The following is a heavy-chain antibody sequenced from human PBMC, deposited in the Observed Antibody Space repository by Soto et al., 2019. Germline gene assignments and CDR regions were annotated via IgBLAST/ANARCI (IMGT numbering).Heavy chain of an antibody. V-gene: IGHV1-2*02. J-gene: IGHJ6*02. CDR1: GYTFTGYY. Sequence: APVKVSCKASGYTFTGYYVHWVRQAPGQGLEWMGWINPNSGDTYLAQRFQGRVTMNRDTSIGTAYMELRGLTSDDTAEYYCAKGGAIVAAGTRVYLYNAMDVWGQGTTVTVSS. CDR2: INPNSGDT. D-gene: IGHD1-26*01. CDR3: AKGGAIVAAGTRVYLYNAMDV.